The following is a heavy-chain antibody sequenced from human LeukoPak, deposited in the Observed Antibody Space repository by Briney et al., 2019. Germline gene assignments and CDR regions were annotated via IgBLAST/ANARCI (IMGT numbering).Heavy chain of an antibody. D-gene: IGHD3-16*01. Sequence: GASVKVSCKASGYTFTGYYMHWVRQAPGQGHEWMGWINPNSGGTNYAQKFQGRVTMTRDTSISTAYMELSRLRSDDTAVYYCARGPPGITFGGVNWFDPWGQGTLVTVSS. CDR2: INPNSGGT. V-gene: IGHV1-2*02. CDR1: GYTFTGYY. J-gene: IGHJ5*02. CDR3: ARGPPGITFGGVNWFDP.